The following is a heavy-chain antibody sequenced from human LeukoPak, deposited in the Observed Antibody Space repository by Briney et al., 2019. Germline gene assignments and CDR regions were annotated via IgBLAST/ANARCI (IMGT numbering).Heavy chain of an antibody. Sequence: GGSLRLSCAASGFTFSSYAMHWVRQAPGKGLEWAAVISYDGSNKYYADSVKGRFTISRDNYKNPLYLQMNSLRAEDTAVYYCARVFGGYYYYYMDVWGKGTTVTVSS. V-gene: IGHV3-30*01. CDR3: ARVFGGYYYYYMDV. CDR1: GFTFSSYA. CDR2: ISYDGSNK. J-gene: IGHJ6*03. D-gene: IGHD3-10*01.